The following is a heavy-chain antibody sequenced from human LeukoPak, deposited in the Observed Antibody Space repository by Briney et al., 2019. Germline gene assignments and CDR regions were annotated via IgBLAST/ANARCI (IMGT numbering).Heavy chain of an antibody. CDR2: INHSGST. D-gene: IGHD3-9*01. Sequence: SETLSLTCAVYGGSFSGYYWSWIRHPPGKGLEWIGEINHSGSTNYNPSLKSRVTISVDTSKNQFSLKLSSVTAADTAVYYCARSSFLTGYYYSFDYWGQGTLVTVSS. V-gene: IGHV4-34*01. CDR3: ARSSFLTGYYYSFDY. CDR1: GGSFSGYY. J-gene: IGHJ4*02.